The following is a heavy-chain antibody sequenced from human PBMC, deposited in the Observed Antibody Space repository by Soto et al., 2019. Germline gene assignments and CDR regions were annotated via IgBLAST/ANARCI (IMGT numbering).Heavy chain of an antibody. CDR1: GFTFSSYA. V-gene: IGHV3-30-3*01. D-gene: IGHD1-26*01. Sequence: GGSLRLSCAASGFTFSSYAMHWVRQAPGKGLEWVAVISYDGSNKYYADSVKGRFTISRDNSKNTLYLQMNSLRAEDTAVYYCARGLGGSYGDDGWFDPWGQGTLDTVSS. J-gene: IGHJ5*02. CDR2: ISYDGSNK. CDR3: ARGLGGSYGDDGWFDP.